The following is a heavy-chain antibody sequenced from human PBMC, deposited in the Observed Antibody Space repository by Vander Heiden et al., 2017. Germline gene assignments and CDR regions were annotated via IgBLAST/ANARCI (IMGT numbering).Heavy chain of an antibody. Sequence: QVQLQESGPGLVKPSAALSLTCTVAGGSISSYYWRWIRQPAGKGLEWIGRIYTSGRTNYNPSLKSRVTMSVDTSKNQFSLKLSSVTAADTAVYYCAREATIFGVVEFGGVYYGMDVWGQGTTVTVSS. J-gene: IGHJ6*02. CDR1: GGSISSYY. CDR3: AREATIFGVVEFGGVYYGMDV. CDR2: IYTSGRT. D-gene: IGHD3-3*01. V-gene: IGHV4-4*07.